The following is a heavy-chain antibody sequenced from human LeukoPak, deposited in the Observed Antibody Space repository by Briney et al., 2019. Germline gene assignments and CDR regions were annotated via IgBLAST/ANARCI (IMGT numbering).Heavy chain of an antibody. V-gene: IGHV1-69*01. CDR3: ARDKLWFAESADY. Sequence: SVKVSCKASGGTFSSYAISWVRQAPGQGLEWMGGIIPIFTTANYAQKFQGRVTITADESTSTAYMELSSLRSEDTAVYYCARDKLWFAESADYWGQGTLVTVSS. J-gene: IGHJ4*02. CDR1: GGTFSSYA. CDR2: IIPIFTTA. D-gene: IGHD3-10*01.